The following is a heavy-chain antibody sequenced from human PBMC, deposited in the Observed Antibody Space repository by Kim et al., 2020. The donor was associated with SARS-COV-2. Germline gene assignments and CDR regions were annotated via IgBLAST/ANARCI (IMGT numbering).Heavy chain of an antibody. Sequence: VKGRLTITRDNAKNYLYLQMNSLRAEDTALYYCAKVHYDILTGPSIGWFDPWGQGTLVTVSS. CDR3: AKVHYDILTGPSIGWFDP. D-gene: IGHD3-9*01. V-gene: IGHV3-9*01. J-gene: IGHJ5*02.